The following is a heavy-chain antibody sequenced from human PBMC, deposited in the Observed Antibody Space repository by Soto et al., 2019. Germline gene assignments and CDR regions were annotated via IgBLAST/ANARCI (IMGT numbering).Heavy chain of an antibody. Sequence: SETLSLTCAVYVGSFSDYYWTWIRQPPGKGLEWIGEINHSGSTNYNPSLKSRVTISVDTSKNQFSLKLSSVTAADTAVYYCARGSTRKARNWFDPWGHGTLVTVSS. CDR1: VGSFSDYY. J-gene: IGHJ5*02. V-gene: IGHV4-34*01. D-gene: IGHD2-2*01. CDR3: ARGSTRKARNWFDP. CDR2: INHSGST.